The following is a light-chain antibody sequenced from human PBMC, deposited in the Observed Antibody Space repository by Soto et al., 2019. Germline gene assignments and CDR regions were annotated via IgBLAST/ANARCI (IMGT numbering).Light chain of an antibody. J-gene: IGLJ2*01. CDR3: AAWDDSLSAPYVV. V-gene: IGLV1-47*01. Sequence: QSVLTQPPSASGTPGQRVTISCSGSSSNIGSNYVYWYQQLPGTAPKLLIYRNNQRPSGVPDRFSGSKSGTSASLAISGRRSEDEADYYCAAWDDSLSAPYVVFGGGTKLTVL. CDR1: SSNIGSNY. CDR2: RNN.